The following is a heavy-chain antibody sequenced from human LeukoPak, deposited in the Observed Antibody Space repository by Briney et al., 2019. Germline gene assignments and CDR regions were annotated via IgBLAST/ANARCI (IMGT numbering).Heavy chain of an antibody. Sequence: GGSLRLSCAASGFTFSTFAMIWVRQPPGKGLEWVSSIFPSGGEIHYADSVKGRFTISRDNSKNTLYLEMNSLRVEDTAVYYCAKDLMRDRWFGESWGQGTLVTVSS. D-gene: IGHD3-10*01. CDR1: GFTFSTFA. CDR3: AKDLMRDRWFGES. J-gene: IGHJ5*02. V-gene: IGHV3-23*01. CDR2: IFPSGGEI.